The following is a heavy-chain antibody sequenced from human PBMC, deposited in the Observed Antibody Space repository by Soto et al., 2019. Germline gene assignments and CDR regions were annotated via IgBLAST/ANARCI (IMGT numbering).Heavy chain of an antibody. Sequence: SETLSLTCTVSGGSISSSSYYWGWIRQPPGKGLEWIGSIYYSGSTYYNPSLKSRVTISVDTSKNQFSLKLSSVTAADTAVYYCARLQMGGTIFGVVITNYGMDVWGQGTTVTVSS. CDR2: IYYSGST. J-gene: IGHJ6*02. V-gene: IGHV4-39*01. CDR3: ARLQMGGTIFGVVITNYGMDV. CDR1: GGSISSSSYY. D-gene: IGHD3-3*01.